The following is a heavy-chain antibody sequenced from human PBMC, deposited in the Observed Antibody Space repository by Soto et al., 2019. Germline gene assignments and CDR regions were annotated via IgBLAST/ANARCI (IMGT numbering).Heavy chain of an antibody. Sequence: EVQLLESGGGLVKLGESLRLSCAASGFTFSSYAMSWVRQAPGKGLEWVSVISGSDDSTYYADSVKGRFTISRDNSKNTLYLQMNSLRAEDTAVYYCAKRSSSSTFDYWGQGTLVTVSS. CDR1: GFTFSSYA. V-gene: IGHV3-23*01. J-gene: IGHJ4*02. CDR3: AKRSSSSTFDY. D-gene: IGHD6-6*01. CDR2: ISGSDDST.